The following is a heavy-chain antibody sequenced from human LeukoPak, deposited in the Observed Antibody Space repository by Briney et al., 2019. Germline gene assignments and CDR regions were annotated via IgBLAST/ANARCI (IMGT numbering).Heavy chain of an antibody. CDR1: GYTFTGYY. J-gene: IGHJ4*02. V-gene: IGHV1-2*02. Sequence: ASVKVSCKASGYTFTGYYMHWVRQAPGQGLEWMGWINPSSGGTNYAQKFQGRVTMTRDTSISTAYMELSRLRSDDTAVYYCASGDWYYDFWSGYQLDYWGQGTLVTVSS. CDR2: INPSSGGT. CDR3: ASGDWYYDFWSGYQLDY. D-gene: IGHD3-3*01.